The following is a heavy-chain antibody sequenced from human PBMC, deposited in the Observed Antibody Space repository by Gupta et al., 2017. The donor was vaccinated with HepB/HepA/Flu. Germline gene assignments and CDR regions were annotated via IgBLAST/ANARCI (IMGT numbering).Heavy chain of an antibody. V-gene: IGHV4-31*03. Sequence: QVQLQESGPGLVKPSQTLSLTCTVSGGSISRGGYYWSWIRQYPGKGLEWIGYIYYSGRTYYNPSLKSRVTMSVDTSNNQISLNLSSVTAADTAVYYCARDGNSLYGLDVWGQGTTVTVSS. CDR1: GGSISRGGYY. D-gene: IGHD4-23*01. CDR2: IYYSGRT. J-gene: IGHJ6*02. CDR3: ARDGNSLYGLDV.